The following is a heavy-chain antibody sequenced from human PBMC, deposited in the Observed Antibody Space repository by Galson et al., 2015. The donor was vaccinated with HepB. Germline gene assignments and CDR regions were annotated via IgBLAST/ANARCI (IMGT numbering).Heavy chain of an antibody. J-gene: IGHJ5*02. D-gene: IGHD5-18*01. CDR2: IYSSGST. CDR1: GISISNSY. Sequence: TLSLTCIVSGISISNSYWSWIRQPPGKGLEWLGYIYSSGSTDYNPSLKSRITISVDTSRNQISLKLRSVTAADTAFYYCARQAAALGYSYGLWFDPWGQGTLVTVSS. V-gene: IGHV4-59*01. CDR3: ARQAAALGYSYGLWFDP.